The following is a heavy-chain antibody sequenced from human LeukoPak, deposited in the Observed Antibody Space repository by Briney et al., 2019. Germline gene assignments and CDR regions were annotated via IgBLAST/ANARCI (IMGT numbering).Heavy chain of an antibody. CDR2: IYYSGST. CDR3: ARTRDGYNSDY. D-gene: IGHD5-24*01. Sequence: SETLSLTCAVYGGSFSGYYWSWIRQPPGKGLEWIGYIYYSGSTNYNPSLKSRVTISVDTSKNQFSLKLSSVTAADTAVYYCARTRDGYNSDYWGQGTLVTVSS. J-gene: IGHJ4*02. V-gene: IGHV4-59*01. CDR1: GGSFSGYY.